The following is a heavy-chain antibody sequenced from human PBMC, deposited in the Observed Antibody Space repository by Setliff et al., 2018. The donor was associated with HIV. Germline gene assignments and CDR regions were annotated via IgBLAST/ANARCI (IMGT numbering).Heavy chain of an antibody. CDR1: GFSLSPFV. Sequence: GGSLRLSCAASGFSLSPFVMSWVRQAPGKGLEWVANIHQTGSETYYVDSVKGRFTISRDDAKKSLYLQMNGLRADDTAVYYCVRGNGWVQDYWGQGTLVTVSS. V-gene: IGHV3-7*04. CDR2: IHQTGSET. D-gene: IGHD6-19*01. J-gene: IGHJ4*02. CDR3: VRGNGWVQDY.